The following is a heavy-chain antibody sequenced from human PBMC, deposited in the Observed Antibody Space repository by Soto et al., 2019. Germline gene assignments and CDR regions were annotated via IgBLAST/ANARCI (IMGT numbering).Heavy chain of an antibody. CDR1: GGTFSSYA. Sequence: SVKVSCKASGGTFSSYAISWVRQAPGQGLEWMGGIIPIFGTANYAQKFQGRVTITADKSTSTAYMELSSLRSEDTAVYYCAYGDYSYYYYYGMDVWGQGTTVTVSS. V-gene: IGHV1-69*06. CDR3: AYGDYSYYYYYGMDV. D-gene: IGHD4-17*01. CDR2: IIPIFGTA. J-gene: IGHJ6*02.